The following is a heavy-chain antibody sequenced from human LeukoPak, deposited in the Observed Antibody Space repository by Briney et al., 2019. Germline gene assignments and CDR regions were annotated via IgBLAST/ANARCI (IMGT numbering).Heavy chain of an antibody. CDR3: AKDLGASCSGGSCYQNPEYFQH. CDR1: GFTFSSYA. V-gene: IGHV3-23*01. D-gene: IGHD2-15*01. J-gene: IGHJ1*01. CDR2: ISGSGGST. Sequence: GGSLRLSCAASGFTFSSYAMSWVRQAPGKGLEWVSAISGSGGSTYYADSVKGRFTISRDNSKNTLYLQMNSLRAEDTAVYYCAKDLGASCSGGSCYQNPEYFQHWGQGTLVTVSS.